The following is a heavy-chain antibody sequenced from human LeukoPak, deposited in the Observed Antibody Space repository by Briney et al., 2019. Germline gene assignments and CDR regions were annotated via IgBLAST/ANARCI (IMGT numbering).Heavy chain of an antibody. Sequence: SETLSLTCTVSGGSISSYYWSWIRQPPGKGLEWIGYIYYSGSTYYNPSLKSRVTISVDTSKNQFSLKLSSVTAADTAVYYCARHARDTMVRGVIIRTSYYFDYWGQGTLVTVSS. J-gene: IGHJ4*02. V-gene: IGHV4-59*04. CDR2: IYYSGST. D-gene: IGHD3-10*01. CDR1: GGSISSYY. CDR3: ARHARDTMVRGVIIRTSYYFDY.